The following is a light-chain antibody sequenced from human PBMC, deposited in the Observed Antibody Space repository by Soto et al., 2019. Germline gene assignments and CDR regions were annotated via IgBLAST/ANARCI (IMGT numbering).Light chain of an antibody. CDR1: QSVSSN. CDR3: QQYNNWLWT. CDR2: GAS. V-gene: IGKV3-15*01. Sequence: EIVMTQSPATLSVYTGERATLSCRASQSVSSNLAWYQQKPGQAPRLLIYGASTRATGIPASFSGSGSGTEFTLTISSLQSEDFAVYYCQQYNNWLWTFGQGTKWIS. J-gene: IGKJ1*01.